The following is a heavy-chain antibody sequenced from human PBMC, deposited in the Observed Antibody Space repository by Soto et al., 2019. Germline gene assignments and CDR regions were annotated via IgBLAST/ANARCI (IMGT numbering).Heavy chain of an antibody. Sequence: QVQLVESGGGVVQPGRSLRLSCAASGFTFNSYAMHWVRQAPGKGLEWVAVISYDGSNKYYADSVKGRFTISRDNSKNTLYLQMNSLRAEDTAVYYCARFKGCSGGSYYPYFDYWGQGTLVTVSS. CDR3: ARFKGCSGGSYYPYFDY. V-gene: IGHV3-30-3*01. CDR1: GFTFNSYA. D-gene: IGHD2-15*01. CDR2: ISYDGSNK. J-gene: IGHJ4*02.